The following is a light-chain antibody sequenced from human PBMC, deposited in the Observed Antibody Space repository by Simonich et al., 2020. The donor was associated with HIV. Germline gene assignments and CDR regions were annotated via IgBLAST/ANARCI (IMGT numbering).Light chain of an antibody. V-gene: IGKV1-39*01. CDR1: QSISSY. J-gene: IGKJ1*01. Sequence: DIQMTQSPSFVSASVGDRVTITCRESQSISSYLNWYQQKPGKAPKLLIYAASSLQSGVPSRFSGSGSGTDFTLTISSLQPEDFATYYCQQSYNTPRTFGQGSKVEIK. CDR3: QQSYNTPRT. CDR2: AAS.